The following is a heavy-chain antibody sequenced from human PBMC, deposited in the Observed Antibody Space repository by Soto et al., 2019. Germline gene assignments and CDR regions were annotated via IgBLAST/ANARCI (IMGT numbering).Heavy chain of an antibody. D-gene: IGHD6-13*01. Sequence: EVQLLESGGGLVQPGGSLRLSCAASGFTFSAYALSWVRQAPGKGLEWVSSVSAGGTSTYYADSGKGRFTISRDKAKNAVFLQMNSLRVEDTAVYYCAKSRGYTLGGDAFEVWGRGTMVIVSS. V-gene: IGHV3-23*01. CDR2: VSAGGTST. CDR3: AKSRGYTLGGDAFEV. CDR1: GFTFSAYA. J-gene: IGHJ3*01.